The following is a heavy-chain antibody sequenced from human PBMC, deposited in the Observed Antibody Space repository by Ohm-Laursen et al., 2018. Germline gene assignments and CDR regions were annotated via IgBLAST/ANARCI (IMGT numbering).Heavy chain of an antibody. D-gene: IGHD2-2*01. CDR2: IGTLSDT. CDR1: GFTFSTHD. J-gene: IGHJ4*02. V-gene: IGHV3-13*01. Sequence: SLRLSCAASGFTFSTHDMHWVRQAPGKGLEWVSAIGTLSDTFYSDSVKGRFTVSRDNAKNSLFLQMNSLRAEDTAVYYCARDDCSSTSCPDLDYWGQGTLVTVSS. CDR3: ARDDCSSTSCPDLDY.